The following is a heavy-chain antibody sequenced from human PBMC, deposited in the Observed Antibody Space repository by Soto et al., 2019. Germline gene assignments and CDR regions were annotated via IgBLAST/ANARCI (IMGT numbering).Heavy chain of an antibody. J-gene: IGHJ4*02. CDR1: GYTFTGYY. CDR3: ARASPVLRRFDY. Sequence: ASVKVSCKASGYTFTGYYVLWVRQAPGQGPECMGWINPYTGGTNYAQKFQGRVTMTRDTSISTAYMELSRLRSDDTAVYYCARASPVLRRFDYWGQGTLVTVSS. V-gene: IGHV1-2*02. CDR2: INPYTGGT. D-gene: IGHD3-16*01.